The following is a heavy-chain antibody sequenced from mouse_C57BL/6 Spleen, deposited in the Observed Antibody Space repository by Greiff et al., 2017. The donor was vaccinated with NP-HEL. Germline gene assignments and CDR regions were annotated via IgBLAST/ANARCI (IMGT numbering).Heavy chain of an antibody. V-gene: IGHV5-6*02. CDR1: GFTFSSYG. Sequence: EVKLMESGGDLVKPGGSLKLSCAASGFTFSSYGMSWVRQTPDKRLEWVATISSGGSYTYYPDSVKGRFTIYRDNAKNTLYLQMSSLKSEDTAMYYCARRGGDWYFDVWGTGTTVTVSS. CDR2: ISSGGSYT. J-gene: IGHJ1*03. CDR3: ARRGGDWYFDV.